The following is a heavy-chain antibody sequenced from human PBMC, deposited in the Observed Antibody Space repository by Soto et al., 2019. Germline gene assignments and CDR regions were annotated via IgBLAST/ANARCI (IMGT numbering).Heavy chain of an antibody. D-gene: IGHD3-22*01. V-gene: IGHV3-48*03. CDR1: GFTFSSYE. CDR3: ATQGKGIVVVTYYPEYFQH. Sequence: PGGSLRLSXAASGFTFSSYEMNWVRQAPGKGLEWVSYISSSGSTIYYADSVKGRFTISRDNAKNSLYLQMNSLRAEDTAVYYCATQGKGIVVVTYYPEYFQHWGQGTLVTVSS. J-gene: IGHJ1*01. CDR2: ISSSGSTI.